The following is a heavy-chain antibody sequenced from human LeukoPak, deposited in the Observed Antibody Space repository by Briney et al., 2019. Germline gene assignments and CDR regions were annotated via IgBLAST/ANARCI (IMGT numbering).Heavy chain of an antibody. CDR2: ISGSGGST. Sequence: GGSLRLSCAASGFTFTSYAMSWVRQAPGKGLEWVSGISGSGGSTYYADSVKGRFTISRDNSKNTLYLQMNSLRAEDTAVYYCAKVEQWLARGSPDYWGQGTLVTVSS. CDR1: GFTFTSYA. CDR3: AKVEQWLARGSPDY. J-gene: IGHJ4*02. V-gene: IGHV3-23*01. D-gene: IGHD6-19*01.